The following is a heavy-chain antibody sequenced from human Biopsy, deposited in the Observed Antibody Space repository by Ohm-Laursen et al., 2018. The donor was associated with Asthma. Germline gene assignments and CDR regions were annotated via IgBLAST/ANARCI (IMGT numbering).Heavy chain of an antibody. Sequence: SLRLSCAALGFTVSRDYMFWVRQAPGKGLEWVSVIYSGGTSHTADSVRCRFTISRDYSKNTLYLQMHSLRAEDTAVYYCARGDSSGWSQYYFDYWGQGTLVTVSS. J-gene: IGHJ4*02. V-gene: IGHV3-53*01. CDR2: IYSGGTS. CDR1: GFTVSRDY. D-gene: IGHD6-19*01. CDR3: ARGDSSGWSQYYFDY.